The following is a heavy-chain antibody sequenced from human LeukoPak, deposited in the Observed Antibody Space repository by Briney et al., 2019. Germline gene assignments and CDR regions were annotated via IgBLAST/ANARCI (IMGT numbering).Heavy chain of an antibody. CDR3: ATDKTSLWFDP. V-gene: IGHV3-23*01. J-gene: IGHJ5*02. CDR1: GFSLRHYA. Sequence: GGSLRLSCAASGFSLRHYAMSWVRQAPTRGLEWVSSLRGDDETFYADSVKGRFTLSRDDSRNTVFLHLNNLRVDDTAVHYCATDKTSLWFDPWGQGTLDTVSS. D-gene: IGHD2-2*01. CDR2: LRGDDET.